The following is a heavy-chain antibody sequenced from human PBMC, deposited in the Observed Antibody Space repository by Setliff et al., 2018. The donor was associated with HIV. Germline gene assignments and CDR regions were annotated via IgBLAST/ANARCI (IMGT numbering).Heavy chain of an antibody. CDR3: ARRGVPQQIDLDS. CDR1: GYTFTSYY. D-gene: IGHD3-10*01. V-gene: IGHV1-46*01. Sequence: ASVKVSCKASGYTFTSYYIHWVRQAPGQGLEWMGIINPSGGSTNYAQKFQDRVTMTRDTSTTTVYMDLRSLRSEDTAVYYCARRGVPQQIDLDSWGHGTLVTVSS. J-gene: IGHJ5*01. CDR2: INPSGGST.